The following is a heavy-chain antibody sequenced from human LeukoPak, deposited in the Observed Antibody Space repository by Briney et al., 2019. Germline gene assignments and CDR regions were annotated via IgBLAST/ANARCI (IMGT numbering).Heavy chain of an antibody. CDR1: GFTFSSYS. CDR2: ISSSSSYI. D-gene: IGHD1-26*01. CDR3: ARDGRSGSYYDL. J-gene: IGHJ5*02. V-gene: IGHV3-21*01. Sequence: GGSLRLSCAASGFTFSSYSMNWVRQAPGKGLEWVSSISSSSSYIYYADSVKGRFTISRDNAKNSLYLQMSSLRAEDTAVYYCARDGRSGSYYDLWGQGTLVTVSS.